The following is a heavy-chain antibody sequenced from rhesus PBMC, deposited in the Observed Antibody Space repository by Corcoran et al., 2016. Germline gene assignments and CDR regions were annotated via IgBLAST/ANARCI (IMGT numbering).Heavy chain of an antibody. CDR2: ISYTCGST. V-gene: IGHV3S18*01. Sequence: EVQLVESGGGLAKPGGSLRLSCTASGFSFSDYYMYWFRQAPGKGLEWVSGISYTCGSTYYAESVKCRFTISRENAKNTLYLQMDSLRAEGTAVYYCARGDYSNYFDYWGQGVLVTVSS. J-gene: IGHJ4*01. CDR1: GFSFSDYY. D-gene: IGHD4-29*01. CDR3: ARGDYSNYFDY.